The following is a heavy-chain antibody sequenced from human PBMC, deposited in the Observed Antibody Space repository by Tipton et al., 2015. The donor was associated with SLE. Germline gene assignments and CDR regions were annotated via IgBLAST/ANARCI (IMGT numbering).Heavy chain of an antibody. Sequence: SLRLSCAASEFTFSSYNMHWVRQAPGKGLEWVAVIWYDGRSRYYADSVKGRFTVSRDNSKNTLHLQMSSLRAEDSAIYYCARQGDRRVWYYYMDVWGKGTTVTVSS. CDR2: IWYDGRSR. CDR3: ARQGDRRVWYYYMDV. J-gene: IGHJ6*03. V-gene: IGHV3-33*01. CDR1: EFTFSSYN. D-gene: IGHD3-16*01.